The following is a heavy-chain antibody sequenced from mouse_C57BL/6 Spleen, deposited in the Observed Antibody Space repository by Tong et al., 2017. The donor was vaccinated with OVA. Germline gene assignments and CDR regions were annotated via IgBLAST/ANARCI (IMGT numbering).Heavy chain of an antibody. Sequence: EVQLQESGGGLVQPGGSLKLSCAASGFTFSSYAMSWVRQTPEKRLEWVAYISSGSSTIYYADTVKGRFTISRDNAKNNLYLQMSHLKSEDTAMYYCARDPPFYYGSSYWYFDVWGTGTTVTVSS. D-gene: IGHD1-1*01. CDR3: ARDPPFYYGSSYWYFDV. CDR1: GFTFSSYA. CDR2: ISSGSSTI. J-gene: IGHJ1*03. V-gene: IGHV5-12-1*01.